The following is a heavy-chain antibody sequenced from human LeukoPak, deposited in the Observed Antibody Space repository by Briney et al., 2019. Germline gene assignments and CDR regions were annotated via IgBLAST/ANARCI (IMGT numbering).Heavy chain of an antibody. CDR2: ISGSGGST. D-gene: IGHD5-12*01. Sequence: PGGSLRLSCAASGFTFSSYAMSWVRQAPGKGLEWVSTISGSGGSTYYVDSAKGRFTISRDNSKNTLYLQMNSLRAEDTAVYYCARGSGYDSPFDPWGQGTLVTVSS. V-gene: IGHV3-23*01. CDR3: ARGSGYDSPFDP. CDR1: GFTFSSYA. J-gene: IGHJ5*02.